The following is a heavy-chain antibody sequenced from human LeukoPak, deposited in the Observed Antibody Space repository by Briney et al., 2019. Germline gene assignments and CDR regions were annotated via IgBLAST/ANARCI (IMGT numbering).Heavy chain of an antibody. J-gene: IGHJ4*02. V-gene: IGHV4-38-2*02. CDR3: ARSYSYGYMDY. CDR1: GYSISSGYY. D-gene: IGHD5-18*01. Sequence: SETLFLTCTVSGYSISSGYYWGWIRQPPGKGLEWIGSIYHSGSTYYNPSLKSRVTISVDTSKNQFSLKLSSVTAADTAVYYCARSYSYGYMDYWGQGTLVTVSS. CDR2: IYHSGST.